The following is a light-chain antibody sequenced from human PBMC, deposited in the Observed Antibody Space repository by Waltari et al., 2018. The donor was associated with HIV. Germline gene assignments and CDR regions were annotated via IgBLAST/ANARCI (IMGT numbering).Light chain of an antibody. Sequence: QSALTQPASVSGSPGQSITISCSGTSRDVGGYRYVSWYQQHPGKAPKLVIFDVRNRPAGVSNRFSAPRSGNTASLTISGLQTEDEGDYFCSAYARSAAHVIFGGGTKLTVL. J-gene: IGLJ2*01. V-gene: IGLV2-14*03. CDR2: DVR. CDR1: SRDVGGYRY. CDR3: SAYARSAAHVI.